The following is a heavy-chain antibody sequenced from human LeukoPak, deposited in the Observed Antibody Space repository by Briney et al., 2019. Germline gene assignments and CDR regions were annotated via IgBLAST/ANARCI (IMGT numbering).Heavy chain of an antibody. V-gene: IGHV3-30*02. Sequence: PGGSLRLSCAASGFTFSSYGMHWVRQAPGKGLEWVAVIWYDGSNKYYADSVKGRFTISRDNSKNTLFLQMSSLRAEDTALYYCRASFGSDLDYWGQGTLVTVSS. J-gene: IGHJ4*02. CDR3: RASFGSDLDY. D-gene: IGHD3-10*01. CDR2: IWYDGSNK. CDR1: GFTFSSYG.